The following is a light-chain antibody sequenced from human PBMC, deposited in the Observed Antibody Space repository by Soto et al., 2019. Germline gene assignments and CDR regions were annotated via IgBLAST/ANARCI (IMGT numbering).Light chain of an antibody. J-gene: IGKJ2*01. CDR3: QQSYSTPRT. Sequence: DIQMTQSPSSLSASVGDRVTITCRASQTINTYLNWYQQKLGKAPKLLIYAAFTLQGGVPSRFSGSGSGTDFTLTISSLQPDDFATYYCQQSYSTPRTFGQGTKLQIK. CDR1: QTINTY. V-gene: IGKV1-39*01. CDR2: AAF.